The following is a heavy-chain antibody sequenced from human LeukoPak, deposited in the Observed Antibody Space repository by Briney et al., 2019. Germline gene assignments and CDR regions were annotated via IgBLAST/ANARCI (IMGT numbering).Heavy chain of an antibody. Sequence: PSETLSLTCTVSGYSISSGYYWGWIRQPPGKGLEWIGSIYHSGSTYYNPSLKSRVTISVDTSKNQFSLKLSSVTAADTAVYYCARGGFRPHYNWFDPWGQGTLVTVSS. CDR3: ARGGFRPHYNWFDP. V-gene: IGHV4-38-2*02. CDR1: GYSISSGYY. CDR2: IYHSGST. D-gene: IGHD6-25*01. J-gene: IGHJ5*02.